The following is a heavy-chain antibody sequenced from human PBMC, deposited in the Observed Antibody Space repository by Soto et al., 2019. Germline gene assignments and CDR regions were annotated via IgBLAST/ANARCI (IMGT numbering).Heavy chain of an antibody. D-gene: IGHD6-25*01. V-gene: IGHV4-39*01. CDR3: ARHEAGWYFDS. CDR1: RGSISSGTNY. Sequence: QLQLQESGPGLVKPSETLSLTCTVSRGSISSGTNYWAWIRQPPGKGLEWIANIYYSGSTFYNPSLKSRVTIPLDTSKNQFSLKLRSVTAADTAVYYCARHEAGWYFDSWGQGTLVTVSS. J-gene: IGHJ4*02. CDR2: IYYSGST.